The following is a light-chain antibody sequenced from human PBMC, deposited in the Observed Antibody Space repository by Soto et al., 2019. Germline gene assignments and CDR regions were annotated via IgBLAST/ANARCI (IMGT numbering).Light chain of an antibody. V-gene: IGKV2-30*02. CDR1: QSLIHSDGNTY. Sequence: DVVMTQSPLSLPVTLGQPASISCRSSQSLIHSDGNTYLNWFQQRPGQSPRRLIYKVSDRDSGVPDRFSGSGSGTDSTLKISRVEAEDVGVYYCMQGTHWPWTFGQGTKVEIK. J-gene: IGKJ1*01. CDR2: KVS. CDR3: MQGTHWPWT.